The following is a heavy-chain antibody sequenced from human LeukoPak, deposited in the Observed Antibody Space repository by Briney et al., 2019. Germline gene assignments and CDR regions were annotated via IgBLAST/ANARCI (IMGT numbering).Heavy chain of an antibody. CDR2: IDPKSGGT. V-gene: IGHV1-2*02. J-gene: IGHJ4*02. D-gene: IGHD6-19*01. CDR3: ARAYSSGWYGSTDY. CDR1: GYTFIDYY. Sequence: GASVKASCKASGYTFIDYYIHWVRQAPGQGLEWMGWIDPKSGGTSYAQKFQDRVAMIRDTSISTAYMELTRLRSDDTAVYYCARAYSSGWYGSTDYWGQGTLVTVSS.